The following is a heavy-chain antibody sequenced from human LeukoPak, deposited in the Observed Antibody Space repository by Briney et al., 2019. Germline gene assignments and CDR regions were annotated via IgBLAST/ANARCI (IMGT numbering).Heavy chain of an antibody. CDR1: GFTFSSYA. V-gene: IGHV3-30-3*01. D-gene: IGHD2-15*01. CDR2: ISYDGSNK. Sequence: PGGSLRLSCAASGFTFSSYAMHWVRQAPGKGLEWVAGISYDGSNKYYADSVKGRFTISRDNSKNTLYLQMNSPRTEDTAVYYCAKEPGYYFDYWGQGTLVTVSS. J-gene: IGHJ4*02. CDR3: AKEPGYYFDY.